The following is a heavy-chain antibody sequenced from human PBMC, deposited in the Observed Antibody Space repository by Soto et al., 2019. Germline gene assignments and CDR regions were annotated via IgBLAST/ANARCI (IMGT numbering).Heavy chain of an antibody. V-gene: IGHV4-31*03. CDR2: IYYSGST. J-gene: IGHJ2*01. CDR3: ASETCVADPNWYFEL. CDR1: GGSISSGGYY. Sequence: QVQLQESGPGLVKPSQTLAITCTVSGGSISSGGYYWSWIRQHPGKGLEWIGYIYYSGSTNYNPSLKNRFTKSVSTSKNQCTQQRNSVIAADTTVYYCASETCVADPNWYFELWGRGTLVTVSS.